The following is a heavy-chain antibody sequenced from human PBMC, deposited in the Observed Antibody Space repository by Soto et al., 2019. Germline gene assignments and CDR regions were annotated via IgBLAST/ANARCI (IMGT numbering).Heavy chain of an antibody. CDR3: ARRFLEWLVAFDI. CDR1: GFTFSSYG. CDR2: ISYDGSNK. J-gene: IGHJ3*02. D-gene: IGHD3-3*01. V-gene: IGHV3-30*03. Sequence: QVQLVESGGGVVQPGRSLRLSCAASGFTFSSYGMHWVRQAPGKGLEWVAVISYDGSNKYYADSVKGRFTISRDNSKNTLYVEMNSLRAEDMAVYYCARRFLEWLVAFDIWVQERMVTVSS.